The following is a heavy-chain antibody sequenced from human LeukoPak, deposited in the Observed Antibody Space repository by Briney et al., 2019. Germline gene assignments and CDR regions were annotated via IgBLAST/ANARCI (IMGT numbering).Heavy chain of an antibody. CDR1: GYTFPSYF. V-gene: IGHV1-46*01. Sequence: GASVKVSCKASGYTFPSYFMHWVRQAPGQGLEWMGIINPTGGSTTYAQKFQGRVTMTRDTSTSTVYMELSRLRSDDTAVYYCARDSSGATPLFDYWGQGTLVTVSS. D-gene: IGHD1-26*01. CDR2: INPTGGST. CDR3: ARDSSGATPLFDY. J-gene: IGHJ4*02.